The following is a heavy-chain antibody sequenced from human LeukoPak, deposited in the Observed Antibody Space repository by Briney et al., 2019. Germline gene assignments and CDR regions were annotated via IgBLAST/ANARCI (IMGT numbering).Heavy chain of an antibody. Sequence: GESLKISCKGSGYSFTTYWISWVRQMPGKGLEWMGRIDPSDSYNSYSPAFQGHVTISADKSISTAYLQWSSLKASDTAMYYCARHLYDGSAHYWGQGTLVTVSS. D-gene: IGHD3-22*01. CDR1: GYSFTTYW. CDR3: ARHLYDGSAHY. V-gene: IGHV5-10-1*01. J-gene: IGHJ4*02. CDR2: IDPSDSYN.